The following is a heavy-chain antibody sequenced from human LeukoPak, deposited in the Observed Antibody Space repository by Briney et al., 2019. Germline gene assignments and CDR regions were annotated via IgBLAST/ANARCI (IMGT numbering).Heavy chain of an antibody. CDR2: ISVYNDDT. Sequence: ASVKVSCKASGYTFTNYGISWVRQAPGQGPEWVGWISVYNDDTKYAQKLQGRVTMTTDTSTGTAYMELTSLRSDDTAVYYCAREGPYTSGWYNMDYWGQGTLVTVSS. CDR3: AREGPYTSGWYNMDY. CDR1: GYTFTNYG. J-gene: IGHJ4*02. D-gene: IGHD6-19*01. V-gene: IGHV1-18*01.